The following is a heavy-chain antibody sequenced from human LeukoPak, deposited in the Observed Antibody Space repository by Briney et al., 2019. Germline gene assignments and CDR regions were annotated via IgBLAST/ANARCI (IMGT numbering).Heavy chain of an antibody. Sequence: ASVKVSCKASGGTFSSYAISWVRQAPGQGLEWMGGIIPIFGTSNYAQKFQGRVTITADESTSTAYMELSSLRSEDTAVYYCARDNVEMATKFDPWGQGTLVTVSS. CDR2: IIPIFGTS. J-gene: IGHJ5*02. V-gene: IGHV1-69*13. D-gene: IGHD5-24*01. CDR1: GGTFSSYA. CDR3: ARDNVEMATKFDP.